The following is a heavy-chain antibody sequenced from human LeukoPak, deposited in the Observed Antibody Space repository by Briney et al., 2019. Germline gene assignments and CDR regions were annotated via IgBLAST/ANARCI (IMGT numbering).Heavy chain of an antibody. V-gene: IGHV3-7*03. J-gene: IGHJ6*02. CDR2: IKQDESEK. CDR3: ARSLDV. Sequence: GGSLRLSCVGSRFTFSRYWLNWVRQAPGKGLEWVANIKQDESEKYYVDSVKGRFTISRDNAKNSVFLQMNSLRVEDTAVYYCARSLDVWGQGTTVTVSS. CDR1: RFTFSRYW.